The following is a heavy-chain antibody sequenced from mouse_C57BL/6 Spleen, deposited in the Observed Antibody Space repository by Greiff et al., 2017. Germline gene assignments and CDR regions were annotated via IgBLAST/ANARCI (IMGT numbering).Heavy chain of an antibody. D-gene: IGHD2-12*01. J-gene: IGHJ2*01. CDR2: IYPSDSET. V-gene: IGHV1-61*01. Sequence: VQLQQPGAELVRPGSSVKLSCKASGYTFTSYWMDWVKQRPGQGLEWIGNIYPSDSETHYNQKFKDKATLTVDKSSSTAYMQLSSLTSEDSAVYYCAREEAYYNYFDYWGQGTTLTVSS. CDR1: GYTFTSYW. CDR3: AREEAYYNYFDY.